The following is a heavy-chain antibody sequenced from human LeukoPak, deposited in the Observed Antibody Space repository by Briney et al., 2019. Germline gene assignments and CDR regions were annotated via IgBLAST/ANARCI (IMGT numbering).Heavy chain of an antibody. J-gene: IGHJ5*02. CDR1: GGSFSGYY. CDR3: VYGDYGVWFDP. V-gene: IGHV4-34*01. Sequence: PSETLSLTCAVYGGSFSGYYWSWIRQPPGKGLEWIGEINHSGSTNYNPSLKSRVTISVDTSKNQFSLKLTSVTAADTAVYYCVYGDYGVWFDPWGQGTLVTASS. D-gene: IGHD4-17*01. CDR2: INHSGST.